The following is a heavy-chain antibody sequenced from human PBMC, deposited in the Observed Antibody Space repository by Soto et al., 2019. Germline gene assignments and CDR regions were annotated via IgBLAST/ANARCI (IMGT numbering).Heavy chain of an antibody. CDR3: AKVRGVLALDGYFDC. CDR2: ISGSGGST. Sequence: GGSLRLSCVASGFTFSSYAMTWVRQAPGKGLEWVSGISGSGGSTYYADSVKGRFTISRDNSKNTLYLQMNSLRAEDTAVYFCAKVRGVLALDGYFDCWGQGTMVTVSS. V-gene: IGHV3-23*01. D-gene: IGHD2-8*02. CDR1: GFTFSSYA. J-gene: IGHJ4*02.